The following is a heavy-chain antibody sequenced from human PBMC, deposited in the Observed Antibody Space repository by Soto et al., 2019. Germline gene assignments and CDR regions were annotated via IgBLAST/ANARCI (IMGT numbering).Heavy chain of an antibody. D-gene: IGHD5-12*01. J-gene: IGHJ6*02. CDR1: GGTFSSYA. CDR2: IIPIFGTA. CDR3: ARDGYNYGRRYYYGMDV. Sequence: SVKVSCKASGGTFSSYAISWVRQAPGQGLEWMGGIIPIFGTANYAQKFQGRVTITADESTSTAYMELSSLRAEDTAVYYCARDGYNYGRRYYYGMDVWGQGTTVTVSS. V-gene: IGHV1-69*13.